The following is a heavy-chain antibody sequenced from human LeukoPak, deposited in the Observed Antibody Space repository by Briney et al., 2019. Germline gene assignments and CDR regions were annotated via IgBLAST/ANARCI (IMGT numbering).Heavy chain of an antibody. V-gene: IGHV3-23*01. J-gene: IGHJ4*02. CDR3: ATDLVKYSSGWRLDY. CDR1: GFTFSSYA. CDR2: ISGSGGST. Sequence: GGSLRLSCAASGFTFSSYAMSWVRQAPGKGLEWVSAISGSGGSTYYADSVKGRFTISRDNSKNTLYLQMNSLRAEDTAVYYCATDLVKYSSGWRLDYWGQGTLVTVSS. D-gene: IGHD6-19*01.